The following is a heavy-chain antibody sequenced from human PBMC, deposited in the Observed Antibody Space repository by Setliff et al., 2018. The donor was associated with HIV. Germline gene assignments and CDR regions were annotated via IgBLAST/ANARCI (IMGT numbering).Heavy chain of an antibody. CDR3: ARETQQSYNIVTGYNYYYGIDV. V-gene: IGHV4-59*01. CDR2: ITDSGNT. CDR1: GASISSYY. J-gene: IGHJ6*02. Sequence: SETLSLTCNVSGASISSYYWTWIRQSPGNRLEWLGYITDSGNTNYKPSLRRRVTISADTSKNQVSLRLRSVTAADTAVYYCARETQQSYNIVTGYNYYYGIDVWGQGTTVTVSS. D-gene: IGHD3-9*01.